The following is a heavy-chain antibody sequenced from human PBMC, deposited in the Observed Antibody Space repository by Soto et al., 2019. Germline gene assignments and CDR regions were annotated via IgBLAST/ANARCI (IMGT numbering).Heavy chain of an antibody. D-gene: IGHD3-10*01. CDR2: INPFDGSR. Sequence: GASVKVSCKASGYIFTSYYIHWVRQAPGQGLEWMGWINPFDGSRMFAQSFQGRVTMTRDTSTSTVYMEVSSLRSEDTAVYYCSRVDPGETSPFDHWGQGALVTVSS. V-gene: IGHV1-46*03. J-gene: IGHJ4*02. CDR1: GYIFTSYY. CDR3: SRVDPGETSPFDH.